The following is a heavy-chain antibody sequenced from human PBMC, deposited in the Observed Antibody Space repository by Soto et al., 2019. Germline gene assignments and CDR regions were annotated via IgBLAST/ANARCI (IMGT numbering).Heavy chain of an antibody. J-gene: IGHJ5*02. CDR2: IYYSGST. V-gene: IGHV4-38-2*02. D-gene: IGHD3-3*01. CDR3: ARGGIDYDSENWFDP. CDR1: GYSISSGSY. Sequence: TSETLSLTCTVSGYSISSGSYWGWIRQPPGKGLEWIGSIYYSGSTYYNPSLKSRVTISVDTSKNQFSLKLSSVTAADTAVYYCARGGIDYDSENWFDPWGQGTLVTVSS.